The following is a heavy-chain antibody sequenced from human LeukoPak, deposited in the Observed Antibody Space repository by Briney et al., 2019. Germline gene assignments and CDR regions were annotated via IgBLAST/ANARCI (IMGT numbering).Heavy chain of an antibody. D-gene: IGHD2-2*01. V-gene: IGHV3-53*01. Sequence: PGGSLRLSCAASGFTVSSNYMSWVRQAPGKGLEWVSVIYSGGSTHYADSVKGRFTISRDNSKNTLYLQMNSLRAEDTAVYCCARDRAIPATGYHFDYWGQGTLVTVSS. CDR1: GFTVSSNY. CDR3: ARDRAIPATGYHFDY. J-gene: IGHJ4*02. CDR2: IYSGGST.